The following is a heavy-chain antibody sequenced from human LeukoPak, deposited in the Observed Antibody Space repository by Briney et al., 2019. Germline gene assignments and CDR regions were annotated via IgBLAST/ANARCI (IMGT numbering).Heavy chain of an antibody. Sequence: GGSLRLSCAASGFTFSSYGMHWVRQAPGKGLEWVAVIWYDGSNKYYADSVKGRFTISRDNSKNTLYLQMNSLRAEDTAVYYCAKDSSLSVAGLFDYWGQGTLVTVSS. CDR2: IWYDGSNK. V-gene: IGHV3-33*06. CDR1: GFTFSSYG. CDR3: AKDSSLSVAGLFDY. J-gene: IGHJ4*02. D-gene: IGHD6-19*01.